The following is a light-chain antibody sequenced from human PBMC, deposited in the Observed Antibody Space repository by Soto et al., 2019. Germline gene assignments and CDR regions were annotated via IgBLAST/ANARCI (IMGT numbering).Light chain of an antibody. Sequence: DIPMTQWPDSLAVSLSETATINSEYSQRXXYSSNNNNYIAWYQQKPGQPPKLXIYCASTRESGVPDRFSGSGSGTDFTLTISSLQAEDVAIYYCQQYCDTPWTFGQGTKVDIK. V-gene: IGKV4-1*01. CDR2: CAS. CDR1: QRXXYSSNNNNY. J-gene: IGKJ1*01. CDR3: QQYCDTPWT.